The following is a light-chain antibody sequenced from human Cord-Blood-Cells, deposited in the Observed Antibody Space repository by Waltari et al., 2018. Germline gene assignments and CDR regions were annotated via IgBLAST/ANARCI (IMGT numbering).Light chain of an antibody. J-gene: IGLJ3*02. Sequence: QSALTQPASVSGSPGQSLTISCTGTSSDVGGYNYVSWYQQPPGQAPKLMIYDVSKRPSGVSNRFSGSKSGNTASLTISGLQAEDEADYYCSSYTSSSTLVFGGGTKLTVL. V-gene: IGLV2-14*01. CDR2: DVS. CDR3: SSYTSSSTLV. CDR1: SSDVGGYNY.